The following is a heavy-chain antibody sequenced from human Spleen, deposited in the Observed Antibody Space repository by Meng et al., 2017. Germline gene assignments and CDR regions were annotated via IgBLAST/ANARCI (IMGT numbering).Heavy chain of an antibody. Sequence: QVQLQPSVPGLLNPPQPLSPTCAVSGDSVASISAAGNWIRQSPSRGLEWLGRTYYRSKWFNDYALSVKSRVTVNPDTSKNQFSLQLNSVTPEDTAVYYCARGDGYIIDYWGQGTLVTVSS. J-gene: IGHJ4*02. V-gene: IGHV6-1*01. CDR2: TYYRSKWFN. CDR3: ARGDGYIIDY. D-gene: IGHD5-24*01. CDR1: GDSVASISAA.